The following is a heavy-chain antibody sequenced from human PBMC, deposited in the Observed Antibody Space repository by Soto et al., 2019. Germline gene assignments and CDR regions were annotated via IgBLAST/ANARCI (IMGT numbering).Heavy chain of an antibody. V-gene: IGHV4-31*03. D-gene: IGHD3-3*01. CDR2: IYYSGST. Sequence: PSETLSLTCTVPGGSISRGGYYWSGIRHHPGKGLEWIGYIYYSGSTYYNPSLKSRVTISVDTSKNQFSLKLSSVTAADTAVYYCARAWSYDFWSGYPNYLFDFWGQGALVTVSS. CDR3: ARAWSYDFWSGYPNYLFDF. CDR1: GGSISRGGYY. J-gene: IGHJ4*02.